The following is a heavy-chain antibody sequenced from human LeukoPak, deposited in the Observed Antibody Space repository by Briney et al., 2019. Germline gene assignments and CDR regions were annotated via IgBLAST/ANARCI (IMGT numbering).Heavy chain of an antibody. D-gene: IGHD2/OR15-2a*01. V-gene: IGHV3-53*01. J-gene: IGHJ3*02. CDR3: ARILGTTDAFDI. CDR2: SYSGGSS. Sequence: PGGSLRLSCAASGFTINNNYMTWVRQDPGKGLEWVSVSYSGGSSYYADSVKGRFTMSRDSSKNTVNLQMNILTVEDTAVYYCARILGTTDAFDIWGQGTMVTVSS. CDR1: GFTINNNY.